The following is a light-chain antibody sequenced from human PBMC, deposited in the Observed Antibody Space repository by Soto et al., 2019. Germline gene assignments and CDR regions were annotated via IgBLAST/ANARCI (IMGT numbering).Light chain of an antibody. J-gene: IGKJ1*01. V-gene: IGKV3-20*01. CDR3: HQYDSSPRT. Sequence: EIVLTQSPGTLSLSPGERATLSCRASQSVSSSYLAWYQQKPGQAPRLLIYDASSRATGIPDRFSGSGSGTDDSLTISRLESEDVAVEYCHQYDSSPRTFGQGTKVEIK. CDR1: QSVSSSY. CDR2: DAS.